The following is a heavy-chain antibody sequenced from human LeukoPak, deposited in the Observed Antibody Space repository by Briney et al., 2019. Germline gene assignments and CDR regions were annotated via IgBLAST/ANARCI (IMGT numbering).Heavy chain of an antibody. CDR1: GDSINAYY. CDR2: IYFSGTT. J-gene: IGHJ4*02. D-gene: IGHD3-22*01. Sequence: PSETLSLTCTVSGDSINAYYWGWIRQPPGKGLEWIGYIYFSGTTRYNPSLESRVTISVDTSKNQFSLKLSSVTAADTAVYYCARGYYDSSGYSSPFDSWGQGTLVTVSS. CDR3: ARGYYDSSGYSSPFDS. V-gene: IGHV4-59*08.